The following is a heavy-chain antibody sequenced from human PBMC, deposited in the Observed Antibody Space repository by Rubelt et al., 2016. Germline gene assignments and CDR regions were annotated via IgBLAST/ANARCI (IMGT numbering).Heavy chain of an antibody. D-gene: IGHD3-3*01. CDR3: ARGGPFWSGYPVH. V-gene: IGHV4-61*05. J-gene: IGHJ4*02. CDR1: GGSISSSSYY. CDR2: IYYSGST. Sequence: QVQLQESGPGLVKPSETLSLTCTVSGGSISSSSYYWGWIRQPPGKGLEWIGYIYYSGSTNYNPSLKGRVTISVDTSKNQFSLKLSSVTAADTAVYYCARGGPFWSGYPVHWGQGTLVTVSS.